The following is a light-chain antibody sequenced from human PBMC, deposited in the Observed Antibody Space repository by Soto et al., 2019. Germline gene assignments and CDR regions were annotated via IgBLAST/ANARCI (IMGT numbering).Light chain of an antibody. CDR2: GAS. CDR3: QQYNDWPLFT. V-gene: IGKV3-15*01. CDR1: QSVSSY. J-gene: IGKJ5*01. Sequence: EIVMTQSPATLSVSPGETATLSCRASQSVSSYLAWYQQKPGQAPRLLIYGASTRATGIPARFSGSGSGTEFTLTIGGLQSEDFAVYSCQQYNDWPLFTFGQGTRLEIK.